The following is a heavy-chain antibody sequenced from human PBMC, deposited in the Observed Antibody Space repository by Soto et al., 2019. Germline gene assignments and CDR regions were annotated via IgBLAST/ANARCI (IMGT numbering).Heavy chain of an antibody. V-gene: IGHV1-69*06. Sequence: ASVKVSCKASGGTFSSYAISWVRQAPGQGLEWMGGIIPIFGTANYAQKFQGRVTITADKSTSTAYMELSSLRSEDTAVYYCASIAAARTPYYFDYWGQGTLVTVSS. J-gene: IGHJ4*02. CDR3: ASIAAARTPYYFDY. CDR1: GGTFSSYA. CDR2: IIPIFGTA. D-gene: IGHD6-13*01.